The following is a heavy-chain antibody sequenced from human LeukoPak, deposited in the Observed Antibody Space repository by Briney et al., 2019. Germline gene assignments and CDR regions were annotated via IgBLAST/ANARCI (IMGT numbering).Heavy chain of an antibody. CDR2: IYPGDSDT. D-gene: IGHD1-26*01. Sequence: GESLRISCKASGYSFTTYWIDWVRQVPGKGLEWMGIIYPGDSDTTYGPSFEGQVTISADKSISTAYLQWSSLKASDTAMYYCASSQWELRDDDAFDIWGQGTMVTVSS. V-gene: IGHV5-51*01. CDR1: GYSFTTYW. CDR3: ASSQWELRDDDAFDI. J-gene: IGHJ3*02.